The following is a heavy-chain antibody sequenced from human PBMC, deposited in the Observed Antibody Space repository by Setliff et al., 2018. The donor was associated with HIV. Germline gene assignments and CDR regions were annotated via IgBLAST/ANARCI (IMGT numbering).Heavy chain of an antibody. J-gene: IGHJ6*03. CDR3: AKDRTGTGTTLHV. CDR2: INPKSGGT. D-gene: IGHD1-7*01. CDR1: GYTFTDYY. V-gene: IGHV1-2*06. Sequence: ASVKVSCKASGYTFTDYYIHWVRQAPGRGLEWMGRINPKSGGTNYVQKFQGRVTMTRDTSINTAYLELSRLRSDDTAVYYCAKDRTGTGTTLHVWGRGTTVTV.